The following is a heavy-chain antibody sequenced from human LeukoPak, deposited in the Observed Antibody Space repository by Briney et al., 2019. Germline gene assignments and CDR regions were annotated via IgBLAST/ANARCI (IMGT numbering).Heavy chain of an antibody. Sequence: GGSLRLSCAASGFTFDDYAMHWVRQAPGKGLEWVSGISWNSGSIGYADSVKGRFTISRDNAKNSLYLQMNSLRPEDTALYYCAKVGGRLCIGCYGMDVWGQGTMVTVS. D-gene: IGHD3-16*01. CDR1: GFTFDDYA. CDR2: ISWNSGSI. CDR3: AKVGGRLCIGCYGMDV. V-gene: IGHV3-9*01. J-gene: IGHJ6*02.